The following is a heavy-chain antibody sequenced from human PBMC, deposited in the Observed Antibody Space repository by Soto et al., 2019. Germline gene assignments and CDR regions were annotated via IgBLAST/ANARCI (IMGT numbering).Heavy chain of an antibody. CDR1: GGSISSSSYY. Sequence: SETLSLTCTVSGGSISSSSYYWGWIRQPPGKGLEWIGSIYYSGSTYYNPSLKSRVNISADTSKNQFSLRLTSVTPADTAVYYCARDNGYGHFDSWGQGTLVTAS. D-gene: IGHD5-12*01. V-gene: IGHV4-39*07. J-gene: IGHJ4*02. CDR3: ARDNGYGHFDS. CDR2: IYYSGST.